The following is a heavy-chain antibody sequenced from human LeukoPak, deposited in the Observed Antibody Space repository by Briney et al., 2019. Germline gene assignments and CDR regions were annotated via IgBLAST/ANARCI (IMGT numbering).Heavy chain of an antibody. CDR1: GGSINSRSYY. J-gene: IGHJ2*01. V-gene: IGHV4-39*01. CDR3: ARTCSGAGCYSDWYFVL. Sequence: PSETLSLSCTVSGGSINSRSYYWGWIRQPPGKGLEWIASVYYSGNTYYNPSLRSRLTISVDTSRNQFSLRLSSVTAADTAVYYWARTCSGAGCYSDWYFVLWGRGTLVIVSS. CDR2: VYYSGNT. D-gene: IGHD2-15*01.